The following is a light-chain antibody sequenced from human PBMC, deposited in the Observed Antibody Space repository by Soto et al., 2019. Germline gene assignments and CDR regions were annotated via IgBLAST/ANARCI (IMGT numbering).Light chain of an antibody. V-gene: IGLV1-40*01. CDR1: SSNIGAGYD. J-gene: IGLJ1*01. CDR3: QSYDSSLSGNYV. Sequence: QSALTQPPSVSGAPGQRVNISCTGSSSNIGAGYDVRWYQQLPGTAPKLLIYGNSNRPSGVPDRFSGSKSGTSASLAITGLQAEDEADYYCQSYDSSLSGNYVFGTGTKVTVL. CDR2: GNS.